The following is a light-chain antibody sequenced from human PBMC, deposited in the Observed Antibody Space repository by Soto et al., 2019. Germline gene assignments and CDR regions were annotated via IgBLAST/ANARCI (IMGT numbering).Light chain of an antibody. CDR2: GAS. CDR3: QQYNNWPPIT. J-gene: IGKJ5*01. CDR1: QSVAGN. Sequence: EIVMTQSPATLSVSPGERATLSCRASQSVAGNLAWYQQKPGQAPRLLIYGASTRATGIPARFSGSGSGTEFTLTIRVLQSEDFEVYYCQQYNNWPPITFGQGTRLEIK. V-gene: IGKV3-15*01.